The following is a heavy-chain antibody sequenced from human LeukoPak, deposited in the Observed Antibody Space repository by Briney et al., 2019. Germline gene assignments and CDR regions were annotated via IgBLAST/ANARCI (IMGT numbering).Heavy chain of an antibody. Sequence: ASVKVSCKASGCTYTSYGISWVRQAPGQGLEWMGGFDPEDGETIYAQKFQGRVTMTEDTSTDTAYMELSSLRSEDTAVYYCATDSPMVRGVIILPSMDVWGQGTTVTVSS. CDR1: GCTYTSYG. D-gene: IGHD3-10*01. CDR2: FDPEDGET. J-gene: IGHJ6*02. V-gene: IGHV1-24*01. CDR3: ATDSPMVRGVIILPSMDV.